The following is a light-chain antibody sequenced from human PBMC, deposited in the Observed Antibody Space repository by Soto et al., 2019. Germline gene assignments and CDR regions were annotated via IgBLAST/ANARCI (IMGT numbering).Light chain of an antibody. CDR2: DAS. CDR3: QQRTNWPPTWT. CDR1: QSVYTY. Sequence: EIVLTQSPATLSFSPGERATLSCRASQSVYTYLAWYQQKPGQAPRLLIYDASKRATGIPARFSGSGSGTDFTLTIRSLEPEDFAVYYCQQRTNWPPTWTFGQGTKVEIK. J-gene: IGKJ1*01. V-gene: IGKV3-11*01.